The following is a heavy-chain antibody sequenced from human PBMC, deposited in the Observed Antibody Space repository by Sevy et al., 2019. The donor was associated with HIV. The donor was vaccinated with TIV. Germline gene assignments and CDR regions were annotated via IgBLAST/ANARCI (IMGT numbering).Heavy chain of an antibody. CDR1: GYFIRNGYC. J-gene: IGHJ6*03. V-gene: IGHV4-38-2*02. Sequence: SETLSLTCSVSGYFIRNGYCWGWIRQPPGKGLQWIANIDHSGTTNYNPSLKSRVTISVHTSKNQVSLKLSSVTAADTAVYYCARDSSSWYNYPYYMDVWGKGTTVTVSS. CDR3: ARDSSSWYNYPYYMDV. CDR2: IDHSGTT. D-gene: IGHD6-13*01.